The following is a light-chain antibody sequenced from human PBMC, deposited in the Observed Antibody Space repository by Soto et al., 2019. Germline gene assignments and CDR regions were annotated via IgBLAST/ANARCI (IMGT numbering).Light chain of an antibody. J-gene: IGLJ3*02. CDR2: DND. V-gene: IGLV1-51*01. CDR3: ETWDSSLSAGV. Sequence: QSVLTQPPSVSAAPGQKVTVSCSGSRSNIGNNAVAWYQHLPGTAPKLLIYDNDKRPSGISDRFSASKSGTSATQAITGLQTGDEADYYCETWDSSLSAGVFGGGTKVTVL. CDR1: RSNIGNNA.